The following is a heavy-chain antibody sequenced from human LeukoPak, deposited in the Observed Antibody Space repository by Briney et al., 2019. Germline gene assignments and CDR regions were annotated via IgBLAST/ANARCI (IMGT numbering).Heavy chain of an antibody. CDR2: IYPGDSDT. D-gene: IGHD3-10*01. V-gene: IGHV5-51*01. Sequence: GESLKISCQGSGYSFTNYWIHWVRQMPGKGLEWMGTIYPGDSDTRYSPSFQGQVTISADKSISTAYLQWSSLKASDTAMYYCARRSGLWFGDNYYYYMDVWGKGTTVTISS. CDR1: GYSFTNYW. CDR3: ARRSGLWFGDNYYYYMDV. J-gene: IGHJ6*03.